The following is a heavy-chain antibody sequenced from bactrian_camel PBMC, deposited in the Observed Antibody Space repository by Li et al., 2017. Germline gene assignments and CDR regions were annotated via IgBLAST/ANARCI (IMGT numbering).Heavy chain of an antibody. CDR2: INSGGGRT. V-gene: IGHV3S31*01. CDR3: ALDPGASRCVGGTWPAQTLGIF. CDR1: GFTFSSYA. D-gene: IGHD7*01. J-gene: IGHJ4*01. Sequence: DVQLVESGGGLVQPGGSLRLSCAASGFTFSSYAMSWVRQAPGKGLEWVSGINSGGGRTYYADSVKGRFTISKDNAKRTLYLQMNSLKPEDTATYYCALDPGASRCVGGTWPAQTLGIFWDQGTQVTVS.